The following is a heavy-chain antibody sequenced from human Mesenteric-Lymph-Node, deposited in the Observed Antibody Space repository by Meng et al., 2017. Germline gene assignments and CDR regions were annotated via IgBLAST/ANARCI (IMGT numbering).Heavy chain of an antibody. CDR1: GYTFTSYY. CDR2: INPSGGST. D-gene: IGHD5-18*01. V-gene: IGHV1-46*01. CDR3: ARDSGRQLNRDAFDI. Sequence: ASVKVSCKASGYTFTSYYMHWVRQAPGQGLEWMGIINPSGGSTSYAQKFQGRVTITTDESTSTAYMELSSLRSEDTAVYYCARDSGRQLNRDAFDIWGQGTMVTVSS. J-gene: IGHJ3*02.